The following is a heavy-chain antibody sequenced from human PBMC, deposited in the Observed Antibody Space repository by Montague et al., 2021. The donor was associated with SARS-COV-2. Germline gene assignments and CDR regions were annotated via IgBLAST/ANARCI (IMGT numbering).Heavy chain of an antibody. D-gene: IGHD3-10*01. CDR1: GFTFSNYW. CDR2: IKPDGSGQ. Sequence: SLRLSCAASGFTFSNYWMNWARQAPGKGLEWVASIKPDGSGQNYVDSVKGRFTISRDNAKKSLYLQMNSLRVDDTAVYYCARSLFSSGSFWGQGTLVTASS. CDR3: ARSLFSSGSF. J-gene: IGHJ4*02. V-gene: IGHV3-7*01.